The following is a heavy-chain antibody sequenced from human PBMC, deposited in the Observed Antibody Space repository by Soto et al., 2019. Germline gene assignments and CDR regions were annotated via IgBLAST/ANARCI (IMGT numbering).Heavy chain of an antibody. J-gene: IGHJ6*02. Sequence: SETLSLTCTVSGGSISSGDAYWSWIRQSPGKGLEWIGYIYHRGSPYYNPSLESRVTISVDTSKNQFSLKLNSVTAADTAVYYCAREGAASHSYYYGTDVWGQGTTVTVSS. V-gene: IGHV4-30-4*01. CDR3: AREGAASHSYYYGTDV. CDR2: IYHRGSP. D-gene: IGHD3-16*01. CDR1: GGSISSGDAY.